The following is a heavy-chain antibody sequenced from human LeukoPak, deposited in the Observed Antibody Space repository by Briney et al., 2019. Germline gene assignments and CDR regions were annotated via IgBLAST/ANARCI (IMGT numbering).Heavy chain of an antibody. V-gene: IGHV3-74*01. CDR1: GFTFSSYW. CDR2: INSDGSST. D-gene: IGHD3-16*01. J-gene: IGHJ3*02. CDR3: ARVGGSTGAFDI. Sequence: GGSLRLSCAASGFTFSSYWMHWVRQAPGKGLVWVSRINSDGSSTSYADSVKGRFTISRDNAKNTLYLQMNSLRAEDTAVYYCARVGGSTGAFDIWGQGTMVTVSS.